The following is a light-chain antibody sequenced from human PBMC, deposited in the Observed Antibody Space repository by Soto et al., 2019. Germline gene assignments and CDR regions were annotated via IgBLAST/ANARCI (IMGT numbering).Light chain of an antibody. Sequence: LLTQSPATLSVSPGQRVTLSCRASQSISSYLAWYQQRPGQPSRLLIYDASNRATGIPARFSGSGSGTDFTLTITSLEPEDFAVYYCQQRSNWPPTFGQGTKVDIK. CDR3: QQRSNWPPT. V-gene: IGKV3-11*01. CDR1: QSISSY. CDR2: DAS. J-gene: IGKJ1*01.